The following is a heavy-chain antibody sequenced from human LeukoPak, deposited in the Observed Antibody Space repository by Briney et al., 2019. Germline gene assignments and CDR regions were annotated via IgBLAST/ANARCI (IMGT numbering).Heavy chain of an antibody. CDR3: AKDPNGDYIGAFDF. D-gene: IGHD4-17*01. CDR2: ITANGGYT. J-gene: IGHJ3*01. Sequence: GGSLRLSCAAAAFSFSKFALIWVRQAPGKGLEWVSAITANGGYTLYADAVKGRFTVSRDNSKNTLYLQINSLRPEDTAMYYCAKDPNGDYIGAFDFWGQGTMVTVSS. V-gene: IGHV3-23*01. CDR1: AFSFSKFA.